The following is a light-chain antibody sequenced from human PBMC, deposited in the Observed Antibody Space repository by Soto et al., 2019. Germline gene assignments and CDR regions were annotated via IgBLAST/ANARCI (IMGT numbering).Light chain of an antibody. CDR2: DVA. CDR1: SIDYGGYNY. Sequence: QSVVAQPTSLSASPGQTITISCPRTSIDYGGYNYVSWYQQHPGKAPKLMIYDVASRPSGVSDRFSGSKSGNTASLTISGLQAEDEADYYCSSYTSSSTLYVFGTGTKVTVL. J-gene: IGLJ1*01. CDR3: SSYTSSSTLYV. V-gene: IGLV2-14*03.